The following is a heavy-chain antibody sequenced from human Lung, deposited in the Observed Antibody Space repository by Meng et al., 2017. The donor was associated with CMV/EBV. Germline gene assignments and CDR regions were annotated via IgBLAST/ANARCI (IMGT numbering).Heavy chain of an antibody. J-gene: IGHJ1*01. V-gene: IGHV4-4*02. CDR2: IPHRGSS. CDR3: LRRSGGSV. CDR1: GDSIPNHNC. D-gene: IGHD3-10*01. Sequence: QVRWRGTGEAGVMPWGTLSLTCAVSGDSIPNHNCCAWVRQPPGKGLGWIGEIPHRGSSPYNPSLKSRVSMSIDKSKNQFSLKLTSVTAADTAVYHCLRRSGGSVWGQGTLVTVSS.